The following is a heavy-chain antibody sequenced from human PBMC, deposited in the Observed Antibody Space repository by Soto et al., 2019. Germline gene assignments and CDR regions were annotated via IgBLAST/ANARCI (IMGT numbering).Heavy chain of an antibody. J-gene: IGHJ6*02. D-gene: IGHD1-20*01. V-gene: IGHV4-59*01. CDR3: ARYKSNYYYGMDV. Sequence: ETLSLTCTVSGGSISSYYWSWIRQPPGKGLEWIGYIYYSGITNYNPSLKSRVTISVDTSKNQFSLKLSSVTAADTAVYYCARYKSNYYYGMDVWGQGTTVTVSS. CDR2: IYYSGIT. CDR1: GGSISSYY.